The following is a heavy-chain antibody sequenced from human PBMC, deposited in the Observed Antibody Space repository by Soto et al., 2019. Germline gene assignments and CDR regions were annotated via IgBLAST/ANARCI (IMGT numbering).Heavy chain of an antibody. Sequence: VQLVESGGGLVKPGGSLRLSCAASGFTFSSYDMHWVRQATGKGLEWVSAIGTAGDTYYPGSVKGRFTISRENAKNSLYLQMNSLRAGDTAVYYCARGGSYDYYYYYGMDVWGQGTTVTVSS. CDR2: IGTAGDT. V-gene: IGHV3-13*01. CDR1: GFTFSSYD. CDR3: ARGGSYDYYYYYGMDV. D-gene: IGHD1-26*01. J-gene: IGHJ6*02.